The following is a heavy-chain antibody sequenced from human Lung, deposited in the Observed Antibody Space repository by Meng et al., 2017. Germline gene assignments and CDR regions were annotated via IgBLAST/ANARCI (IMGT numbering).Heavy chain of an antibody. CDR2: INHSGST. D-gene: IGHD4-11*01. CDR3: ARGPTTMAHDFDY. V-gene: IGHV4-34*01. CDR1: GGFFRDYF. Sequence: QVQLQPCGAGLLKPSETLSLTCFASGGFFRDYFWSWIRQPPGKGLEWIGEINHSGSTNYNPSLESRATISVDTSQNNLSLKLSSVTAADSAVYYCARGPTTMAHDFDYWGQGTLVTVSS. J-gene: IGHJ4*02.